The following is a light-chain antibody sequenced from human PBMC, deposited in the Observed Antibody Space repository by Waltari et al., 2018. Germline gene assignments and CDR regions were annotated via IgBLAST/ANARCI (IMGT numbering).Light chain of an antibody. V-gene: IGKV3-20*01. Sequence: EIVLTQSPGTLSLSPGERATLSCRASQSVSRTLAWYQQKPGHAPRRLIYGASTRATGIPDRFSGSGAGTDFSLTISRLEPEDFAVYYCQHYVRLPVTFGQGTKVEIK. J-gene: IGKJ1*01. CDR2: GAS. CDR3: QHYVRLPVT. CDR1: QSVSRT.